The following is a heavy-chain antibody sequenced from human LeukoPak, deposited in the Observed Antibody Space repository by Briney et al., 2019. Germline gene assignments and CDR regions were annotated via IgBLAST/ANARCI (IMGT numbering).Heavy chain of an antibody. J-gene: IGHJ4*02. Sequence: SVKVSCKASGYTFTSYYMHWVRQAPGQGLEWMGGIIPIFGTANYAQKFQGRVTITADKSTSTAYMELSSLRSEDTAVYYCASSSKQIVVVHFDYWGQGTLVTVSS. CDR3: ASSSKQIVVVHFDY. V-gene: IGHV1-69*06. CDR2: IIPIFGTA. D-gene: IGHD3-22*01. CDR1: GYTFTSYY.